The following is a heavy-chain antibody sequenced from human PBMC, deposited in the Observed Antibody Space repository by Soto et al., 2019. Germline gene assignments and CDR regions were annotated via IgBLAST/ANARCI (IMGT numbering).Heavy chain of an antibody. Sequence: GGSLRLSCAASGFTFSSYSMNWVRQAPGKGLEWVSYISSSSSTIYYADSVKGRFTISRDNAKNSLYLQMNGLRAEDTAVYYCARGTHMDVWGKGTTVTVSS. CDR1: GFTFSSYS. J-gene: IGHJ6*03. D-gene: IGHD1-7*01. CDR2: ISSSSSTI. V-gene: IGHV3-48*01. CDR3: ARGTHMDV.